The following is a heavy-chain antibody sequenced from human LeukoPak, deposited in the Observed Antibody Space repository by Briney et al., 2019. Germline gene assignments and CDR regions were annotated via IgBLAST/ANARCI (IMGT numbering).Heavy chain of an antibody. D-gene: IGHD3/OR15-3a*01. J-gene: IGHJ4*02. CDR3: AKDVAWGRMDL. V-gene: IGHV3-7*01. CDR2: INQDGSQK. CDR1: GFTFSSYA. Sequence: GGSLRLSCAASGFTFSSYAMSWVRQAPGKGLEWVAIINQDGSQKYYVDSVKGRFTISRDNAKNSLYLQMDSLRVEDTAVYHCAKDVAWGRMDLWGQGTLATVSS.